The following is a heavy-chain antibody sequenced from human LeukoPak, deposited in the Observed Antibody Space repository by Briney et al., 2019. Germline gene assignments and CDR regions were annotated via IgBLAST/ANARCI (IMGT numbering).Heavy chain of an antibody. CDR1: GYTFTSYY. J-gene: IGHJ4*02. Sequence: ASVKVSCKASGYTFTSYYMHWVRQAPGQGLEWMGRINPNSGGTNYAQKFQDRVTMTRDTSISTAYMELSRLRSDDTAVYYCASWGENDWGYFDYWGQGTLVTVSS. V-gene: IGHV1-2*06. CDR3: ASWGENDWGYFDY. D-gene: IGHD1-1*01. CDR2: INPNSGGT.